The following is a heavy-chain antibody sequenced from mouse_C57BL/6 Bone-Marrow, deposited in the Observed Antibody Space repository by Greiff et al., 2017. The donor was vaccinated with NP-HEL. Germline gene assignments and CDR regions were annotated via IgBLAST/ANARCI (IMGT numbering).Heavy chain of an antibody. J-gene: IGHJ1*03. V-gene: IGHV1-63*01. CDR2: IYPGGGYT. Sequence: VKLQESGAELVRPGTSVKMSCKASGYTFTNYWIGWAKQRPGHGLEWIGDIYPGGGYTNYNEKFKGKATLTADKSSSTAYMQFSSLTSEDSAIYYCARQLRRYFDVWGTGTTVTVSS. CDR3: ARQLRRYFDV. CDR1: GYTFTNYW. D-gene: IGHD1-1*01.